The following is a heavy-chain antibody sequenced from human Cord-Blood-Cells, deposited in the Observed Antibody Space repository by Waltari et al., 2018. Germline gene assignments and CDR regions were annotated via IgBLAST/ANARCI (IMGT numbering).Heavy chain of an antibody. V-gene: IGHV4-34*01. Sequence: QVQLQQWGAGLLKPSETLSLTCAVYGGSFSGYYWSWIRQPPGKGLEWIGEINHSGSTNYNPSLKSQVTISVDTSKNQFSLKLRSVTAADTAVYYCARVSGDAIDIWCQGTMVTVSS. D-gene: IGHD7-27*01. CDR1: GGSFSGYY. CDR2: INHSGST. CDR3: ARVSGDAIDI. J-gene: IGHJ3*02.